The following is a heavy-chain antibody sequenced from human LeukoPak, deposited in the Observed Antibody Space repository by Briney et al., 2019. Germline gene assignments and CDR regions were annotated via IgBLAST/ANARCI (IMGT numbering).Heavy chain of an antibody. Sequence: GGSLRLSCADSGSTFSAHAMSWVRQALGKGLEWVSVIYSGGSTYYADSVKGRFTISRDNSKNTLYLQMNSLRAEDTAVYYCARDSYYYYMDVWGKGTTVTVSS. CDR3: ARDSYYYYMDV. CDR1: GSTFSAHA. J-gene: IGHJ6*03. CDR2: IYSGGST. V-gene: IGHV3-53*01.